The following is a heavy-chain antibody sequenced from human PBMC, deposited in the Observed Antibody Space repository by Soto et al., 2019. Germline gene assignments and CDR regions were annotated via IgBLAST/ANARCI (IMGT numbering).Heavy chain of an antibody. Sequence: QVQVVQSGAEVKKPESSVTVSCKPSGGTFNTYTVNWVRLAPGHGLEWMGRFIPILDMANYAQKFQDRVTITADRSTFTAYMGLNSLTSDDTAVYYCAITYCRDNSCPRDFDFWGPGTRVTVSS. V-gene: IGHV1-69*02. CDR2: FIPILDMA. CDR1: GGTFNTYT. CDR3: AITYCRDNSCPRDFDF. D-gene: IGHD2-21*01. J-gene: IGHJ4*02.